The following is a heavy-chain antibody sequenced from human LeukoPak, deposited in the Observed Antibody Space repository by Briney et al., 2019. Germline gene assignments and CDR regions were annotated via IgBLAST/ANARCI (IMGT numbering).Heavy chain of an antibody. J-gene: IGHJ6*02. V-gene: IGHV3-21*01. D-gene: IGHD3-10*01. CDR2: ISSSSSYI. CDR3: ARDRGKDAPMDV. Sequence: GGSLRLSCAASGFTFSSYSMNWVRQAPGKGLEWVSSISSSSSYIYYADSVKGRFTISRDNAKNSLYLQMNSLRAEDTAIYYCARDRGKDAPMDVWGQGTTVTVSS. CDR1: GFTFSSYS.